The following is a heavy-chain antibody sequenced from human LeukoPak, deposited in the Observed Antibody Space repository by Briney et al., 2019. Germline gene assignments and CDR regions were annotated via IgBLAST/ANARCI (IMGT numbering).Heavy chain of an antibody. CDR3: ARRRGVRYFDWLLSGFDY. J-gene: IGHJ4*02. Sequence: PSETLSLTCTVSGGSISSSSYYWGWIRQPPGKGLEWIGSIYYSGNTYDNPSLKSRVTISVDTSKNQFSLKLNSVTAADTAVHYCARRRGVRYFDWLLSGFDYWGQGTLVTVSS. V-gene: IGHV4-39*01. CDR1: GGSISSSSYY. CDR2: IYYSGNT. D-gene: IGHD3-9*01.